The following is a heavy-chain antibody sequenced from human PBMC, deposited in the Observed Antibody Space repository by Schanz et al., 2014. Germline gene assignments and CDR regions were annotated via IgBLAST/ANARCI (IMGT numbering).Heavy chain of an antibody. CDR3: AKGRGSFGFFFDY. Sequence: EVQLLESGGGLVQPGGSLRLSCAASGFTFSSYAMSWVRQAPGKGLEWVSTISSSGGRTHYADSVKGRFTISRDNSKNTLYLQMNSLRAEDTAVYYCAKGRGSFGFFFDYWGQGTLVTVSS. J-gene: IGHJ4*02. V-gene: IGHV3-23*01. D-gene: IGHD3-16*01. CDR1: GFTFSSYA. CDR2: ISSSGGRT.